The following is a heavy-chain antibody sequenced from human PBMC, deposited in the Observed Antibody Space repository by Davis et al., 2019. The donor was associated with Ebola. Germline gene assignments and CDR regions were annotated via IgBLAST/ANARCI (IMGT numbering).Heavy chain of an antibody. V-gene: IGHV1-69*13. CDR1: RGTFGSYA. J-gene: IGHJ4*02. CDR2: VIPMFGTS. Sequence: SVKVSCKASRGTFGSYAISWVRQAPGQGLEWMGGVIPMFGTSTYAQKFQDRVTITADESTNTAYMELSSLSSDDTAVYYCARGRPWLWVATPVRFDSWGLGTLVIVSS. D-gene: IGHD5-12*01. CDR3: ARGRPWLWVATPVRFDS.